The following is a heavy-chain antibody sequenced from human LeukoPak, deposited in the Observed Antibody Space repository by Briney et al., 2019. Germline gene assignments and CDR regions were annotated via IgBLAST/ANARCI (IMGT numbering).Heavy chain of an antibody. J-gene: IGHJ6*02. CDR3: ASPLEGGYYYYGMDV. Sequence: SETLSLTCAVYGGSFSGYYWSWIRQPPGKGLEWIGEINHSGSTNYNPSLKSRVTISVDTSKNQFSLKLGSVTAADTAVYYCASPLEGGYYYYGMDVWGQGTTVTVSS. CDR1: GGSFSGYY. V-gene: IGHV4-34*01. CDR2: INHSGST.